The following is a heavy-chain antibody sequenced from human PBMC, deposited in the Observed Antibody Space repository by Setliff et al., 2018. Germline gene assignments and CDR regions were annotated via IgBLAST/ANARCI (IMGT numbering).Heavy chain of an antibody. V-gene: IGHV4-34*01. CDR1: GGSFSGYY. CDR2: INHSGST. CDR3: ARERGYSYGDDAFDI. J-gene: IGHJ3*02. Sequence: ETLSLTCAVYGGSFSGYYWSWIRQSPGKGLEWIGEINHSGSTNYNPSLKSRVTISVDTSNNQFSLKLSSVTAADTAVYYCARERGYSYGDDAFDIWGQGTMVTVSS. D-gene: IGHD5-18*01.